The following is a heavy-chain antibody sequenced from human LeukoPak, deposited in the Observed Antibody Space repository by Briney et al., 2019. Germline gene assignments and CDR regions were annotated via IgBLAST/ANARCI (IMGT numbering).Heavy chain of an antibody. CDR3: ARGIAGSFDY. Sequence: GGSLRLSCAASGFTFSSYSMNWVRQAPGKGLEWVSSISSSSSYIYYADSVKGRFTISRANAKNSLYLQMSSLRAEDTAVYYCARGIAGSFDYWGQGTLVTVSS. V-gene: IGHV3-21*01. D-gene: IGHD6-13*01. CDR1: GFTFSSYS. J-gene: IGHJ4*02. CDR2: ISSSSSYI.